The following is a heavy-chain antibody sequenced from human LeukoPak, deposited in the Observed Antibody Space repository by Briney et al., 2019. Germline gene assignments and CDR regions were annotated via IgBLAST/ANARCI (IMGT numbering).Heavy chain of an antibody. CDR1: GYTFTTYA. V-gene: IGHV1-18*01. CDR3: ARGGDRLDY. CDR2: INTYNGNT. D-gene: IGHD3-16*01. J-gene: IGHJ4*02. Sequence: HVASVKVSCRPSGYTFTTYAINWVRRAPGLGLEWMGWINTYNGNTNYAQKLQGRVTMTTDTSTSTAYMELRSLRSDDTAVYYCARGGDRLDYWGQGTLVTVSS.